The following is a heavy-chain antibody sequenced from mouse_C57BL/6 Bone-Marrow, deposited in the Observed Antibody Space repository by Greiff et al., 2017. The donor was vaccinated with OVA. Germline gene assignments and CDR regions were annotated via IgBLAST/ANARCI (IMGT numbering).Heavy chain of an antibody. Sequence: QVQLQQSGAELVRPGTSVKVSCKASGYAFTNYLIEWVKQRPGQGLEWIGVINPGSGGTNYHEKFKGKATLTADNSSSTAYMQLSSLTSYVSALYFCARLLLAYWGQGTLVTVSA. D-gene: IGHD1-1*01. V-gene: IGHV1-54*01. CDR1: GYAFTNYL. CDR2: INPGSGGT. CDR3: ARLLLAY. J-gene: IGHJ3*01.